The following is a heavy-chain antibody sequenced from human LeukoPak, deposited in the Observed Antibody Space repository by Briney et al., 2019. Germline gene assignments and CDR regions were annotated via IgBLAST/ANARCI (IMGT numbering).Heavy chain of an antibody. CDR1: GFTFTNVW. V-gene: IGHV3-15*01. D-gene: IGHD2-8*01. CDR2: IKRKTDGGTT. J-gene: IGHJ4*02. CDR3: TTDASSYCTNGVCYTGGNFDY. Sequence: RSGESLRLSCAASGFTFTNVWMSWVRQAPGRGLEWVGRIKRKTDGGTTDYAAPVRGRFTISRDDSKNTLYLQMNNLKTEDTAVYYCTTDASSYCTNGVCYTGGNFDYWGQGTLVTVSS.